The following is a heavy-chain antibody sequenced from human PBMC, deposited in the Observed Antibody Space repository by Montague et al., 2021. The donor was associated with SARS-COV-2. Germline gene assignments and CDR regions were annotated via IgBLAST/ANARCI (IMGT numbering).Heavy chain of an antibody. CDR3: PRDGALPGQQPLEY. CDR1: GGSISSGGHY. CDR2: IYYSGST. V-gene: IGHV4-31*03. Sequence: TLSLTCTVSGGSISSGGHYWSWIRQRPGKGLEWIGYIYYSGSTYYNPSLKSRVTISVDTSKNQFSLKLSSVTDADTAVYYCPRDGALPGQQPLEYWGQGTLVTVSS. D-gene: IGHD6-13*01. J-gene: IGHJ4*02.